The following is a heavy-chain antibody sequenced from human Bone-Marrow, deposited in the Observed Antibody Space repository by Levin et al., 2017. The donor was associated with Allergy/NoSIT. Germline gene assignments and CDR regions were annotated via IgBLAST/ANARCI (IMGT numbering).Heavy chain of an antibody. J-gene: IGHJ4*02. V-gene: IGHV3-21*01. Sequence: GGSLRLSCAASGFTFSSYSMNWVRQAPGKGLEWVSSISSSSSYIYYADSVKGRFTISRDNAKNSLYLQMNSLRAEDTAVYYCARGARGAGIPLIFGYWGQGTLVTVSS. CDR2: ISSSSSYI. CDR3: ARGARGAGIPLIFGY. D-gene: IGHD6-13*01. CDR1: GFTFSSYS.